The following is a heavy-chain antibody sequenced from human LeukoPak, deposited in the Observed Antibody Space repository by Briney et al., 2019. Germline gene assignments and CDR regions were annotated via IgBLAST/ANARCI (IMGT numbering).Heavy chain of an antibody. D-gene: IGHD1-7*01. J-gene: IGHJ4*02. Sequence: SETLSLTCAVYGGSFSDYYWSGIRQPPGKGLEWIGEIDHSGTTKYNPSLKSRVTISIDTSKNQFSLKLSSVTAADTAVYYCARQGDWNYAVNDYWGPGTLVTVSS. CDR3: ARQGDWNYAVNDY. CDR2: IDHSGTT. V-gene: IGHV4-34*01. CDR1: GGSFSDYY.